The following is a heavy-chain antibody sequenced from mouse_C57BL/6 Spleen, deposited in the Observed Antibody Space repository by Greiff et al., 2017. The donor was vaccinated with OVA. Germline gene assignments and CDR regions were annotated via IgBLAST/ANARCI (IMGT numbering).Heavy chain of an antibody. J-gene: IGHJ2*01. CDR1: GYSITSGYY. V-gene: IGHV3-6*01. CDR3: ARGYGYDGFDY. D-gene: IGHD2-2*01. CDR2: ISYDGSN. Sequence: DVKLQESGPGLVKPSQSLSLTCSVTGYSITSGYYWNWIRQFPGNKLEWMGYISYDGSNNYNPSLKNRISITRDTSKNQFFLKLNSVTTEDTATYYCARGYGYDGFDYWGQGTTLTVSS.